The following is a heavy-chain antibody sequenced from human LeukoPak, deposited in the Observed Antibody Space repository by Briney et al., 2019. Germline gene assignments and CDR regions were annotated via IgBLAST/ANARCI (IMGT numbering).Heavy chain of an antibody. V-gene: IGHV3-23*01. Sequence: PGGSLRLSCAASGFTFSSYAMSWVRQAPGKGLEWVSAISGSGGSTYYADSVKGRFTISRDNSKNTLYLQMNSLRAEDTAVYYCAKPGFCSGTGCYGYFQHWGQGTLVTVSS. J-gene: IGHJ1*01. CDR3: AKPGFCSGTGCYGYFQH. D-gene: IGHD2-2*01. CDR2: ISGSGGST. CDR1: GFTFSSYA.